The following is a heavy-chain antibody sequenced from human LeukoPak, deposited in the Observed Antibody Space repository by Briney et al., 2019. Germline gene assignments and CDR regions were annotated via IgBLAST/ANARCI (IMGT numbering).Heavy chain of an antibody. Sequence: GGSLRLSCAASGFTFSSYAMSWVRQAPGKGLEWISAISGSGGSTYYAYSVKGRFTISRDNSKNTLYLQMNSLRAEDTAVYYCAKDQSSSGDYWGQGTLVTVSS. J-gene: IGHJ4*02. V-gene: IGHV3-23*01. D-gene: IGHD6-13*01. CDR1: GFTFSSYA. CDR2: ISGSGGST. CDR3: AKDQSSSGDY.